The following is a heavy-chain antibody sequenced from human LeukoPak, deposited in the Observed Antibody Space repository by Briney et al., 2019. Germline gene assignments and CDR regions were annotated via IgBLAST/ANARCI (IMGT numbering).Heavy chain of an antibody. D-gene: IGHD4-23*01. V-gene: IGHV4-59*08. CDR1: GGSISHYY. Sequence: SETLSLTCTVSGGSISHYYWSWIRQPPGKGLEWIGYIYYSGSTNYNPSLKSRVTISVDTSKNQFSLKLRSVTAADTAVYYCARHVDGGNSFWHFDLWGRGTLVTVSS. CDR2: IYYSGST. CDR3: ARHVDGGNSFWHFDL. J-gene: IGHJ2*01.